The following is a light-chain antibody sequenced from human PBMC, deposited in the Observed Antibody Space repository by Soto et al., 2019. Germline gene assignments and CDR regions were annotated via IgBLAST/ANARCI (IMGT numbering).Light chain of an antibody. CDR3: QKYDSDPPFT. CDR1: QAISNY. Sequence: DIQMTQSPSSLSASVGDRVTITCRASQAISNYLAWYQQKPGKVPQVLIFAASTLQSGVPSRFSGSGSGTDFTLTISSLQPEDVATYYCQKYDSDPPFTFGPGTKVDS. J-gene: IGKJ3*01. V-gene: IGKV1-27*01. CDR2: AAS.